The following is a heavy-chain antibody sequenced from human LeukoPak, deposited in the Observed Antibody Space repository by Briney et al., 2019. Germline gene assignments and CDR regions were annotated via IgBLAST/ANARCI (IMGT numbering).Heavy chain of an antibody. J-gene: IGHJ4*02. CDR3: ASRKLGNDY. CDR2: IYYTGT. Sequence: SETLSLTCTVSGGSVTDYYWSWIRQSPGKGLEWIGYIYYTGTSYNPSLKSRVTISADTSKNQCSLKLISVTAADTAVYYCASRKLGNDYWGQGTLVTVSS. V-gene: IGHV4-59*02. D-gene: IGHD7-27*01. CDR1: GGSVTDYY.